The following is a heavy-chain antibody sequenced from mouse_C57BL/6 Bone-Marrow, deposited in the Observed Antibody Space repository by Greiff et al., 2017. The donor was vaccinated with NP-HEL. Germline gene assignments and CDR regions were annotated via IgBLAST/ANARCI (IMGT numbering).Heavy chain of an antibody. CDR1: GFTFSSYG. J-gene: IGHJ2*01. D-gene: IGHD1-1*01. Sequence: EVQLVESGGDLVKPGWSLKLSCAASGFTFSSYGMSWVRQTPDKRLEWVATISSGGSYTYYPDSVQGRFTISRDNAKNTLYLQMSSLKSEDTAMYYCARRSGSSLFDYWGQGTTLTVAS. CDR2: ISSGGSYT. CDR3: ARRSGSSLFDY. V-gene: IGHV5-6*01.